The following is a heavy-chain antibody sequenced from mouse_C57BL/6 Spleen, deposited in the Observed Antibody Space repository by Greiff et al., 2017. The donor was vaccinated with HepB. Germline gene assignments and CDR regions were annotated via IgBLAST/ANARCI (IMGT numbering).Heavy chain of an antibody. CDR3: ARGDSSGYAMDY. Sequence: VQLVESGAELARPGASVKLSCKASGYTFTSYGISWVKQRTGQGLEWIGEIYPRSGNTYYNEKFKGKATLTADKSSSTAYMELRSLTSEDSAVYFCARGDSSGYAMDYWGQGTSVTVSS. V-gene: IGHV1-81*01. CDR2: IYPRSGNT. J-gene: IGHJ4*01. CDR1: GYTFTSYG. D-gene: IGHD3-2*02.